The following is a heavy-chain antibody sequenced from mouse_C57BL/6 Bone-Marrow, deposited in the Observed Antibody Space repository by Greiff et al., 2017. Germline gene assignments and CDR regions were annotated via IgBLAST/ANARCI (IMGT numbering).Heavy chain of an antibody. J-gene: IGHJ1*03. V-gene: IGHV1-85*01. CDR3: ARDYGSSYWYFDV. CDR1: GYTFTSSD. D-gene: IGHD1-1*01. CDR2: IYPRDGST. Sequence: QLQQSGPELVKPGASVKLSCKASGYTFTSSDINWVKQRPGQGLAWIGWIYPRDGSTKYYEKFKGKATFTVDTSSSTAYMELHSLTSEDSAVYFCARDYGSSYWYFDVWGTGTTVTVSS.